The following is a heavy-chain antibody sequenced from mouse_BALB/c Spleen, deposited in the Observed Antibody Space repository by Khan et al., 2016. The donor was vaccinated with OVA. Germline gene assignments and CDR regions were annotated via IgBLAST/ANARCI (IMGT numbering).Heavy chain of an antibody. CDR3: ASGWGYDGGFDY. V-gene: IGHV5-17*02. CDR2: ISSGSSTI. J-gene: IGHJ2*01. CDR1: GFTFNIFG. D-gene: IGHD2-2*01. Sequence: EVQLQESGGGLVQPGGSRKLSCAASGFTFNIFGMHWVRQAPEKGLEWVAYISSGSSTIYYADTVKGRFTISRDNPKNTVFLQMTSLRSEDTAMYSWASGWGYDGGFDYWGQGTTLTVSS.